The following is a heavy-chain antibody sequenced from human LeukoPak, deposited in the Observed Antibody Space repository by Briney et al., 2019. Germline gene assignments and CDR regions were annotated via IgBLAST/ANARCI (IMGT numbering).Heavy chain of an antibody. CDR1: GYTFTGCY. J-gene: IGHJ4*02. CDR2: INPNSGGT. Sequence: ASVKVSCKTSGYTFTGCYIHWVRQAPGQGLEWMGWINPNSGGTNYAQKFQGRVTMTRDTSINTASMELSRLRSDDTAVYYCARDQYDSSLIDYWGQGTLVTVSS. CDR3: ARDQYDSSLIDY. V-gene: IGHV1-2*02. D-gene: IGHD3-22*01.